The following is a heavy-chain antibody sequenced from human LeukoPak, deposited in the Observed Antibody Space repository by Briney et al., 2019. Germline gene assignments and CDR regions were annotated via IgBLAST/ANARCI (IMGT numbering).Heavy chain of an antibody. CDR1: GYTFTSYA. CDR2: INAGNGNT. CDR3: ARPPGIVGATEGGYYFDY. V-gene: IGHV1-3*01. D-gene: IGHD1-26*01. Sequence: ASVKVSCKASGYTFTSYAMHWVRQARGQRLEWMGWINAGNGNTKYSQKFQGRVTITRDTSASTAYMELSSLRSEDTAVYYCARPPGIVGATEGGYYFDYWGQGTLVTVSS. J-gene: IGHJ4*02.